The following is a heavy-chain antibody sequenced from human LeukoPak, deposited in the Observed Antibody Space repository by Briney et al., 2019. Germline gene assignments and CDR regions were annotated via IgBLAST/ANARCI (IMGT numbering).Heavy chain of an antibody. V-gene: IGHV3-30*02. Sequence: PGGSLRLSCAASGFTFSSYGMHWVRQAPGKGLEWVAFIRYDGSNKYYADSVKGRFTISRDNSKNTLYLQMNSLRVEDTAVYYCARDFRLNWYFDLWGRGTLVIVSA. J-gene: IGHJ2*01. CDR3: ARDFRLNWYFDL. CDR1: GFTFSSYG. CDR2: IRYDGSNK.